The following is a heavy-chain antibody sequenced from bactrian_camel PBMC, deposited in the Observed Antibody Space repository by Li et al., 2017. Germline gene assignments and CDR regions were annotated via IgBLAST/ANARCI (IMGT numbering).Heavy chain of an antibody. Sequence: HVQLVESGGGLVQPGGSLRLSCAASGFTFSNYYLSWVRQAPGPLRGGVAAIDNDGDTRYGDPVKGRFVISKDNDKNTLTLQMNSLKPEDTGTYYCAVTRRCGGGWWFLFGDSGRGTQVTVS. CDR2: IDNDGDT. J-gene: IGHJ4*01. V-gene: IGHV3S26*01. D-gene: IGHD2*01. CDR1: GFTFSNYY.